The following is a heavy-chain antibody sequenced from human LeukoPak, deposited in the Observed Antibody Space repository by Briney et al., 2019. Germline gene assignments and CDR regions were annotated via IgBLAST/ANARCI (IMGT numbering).Heavy chain of an antibody. Sequence: GASVKVSCKASGGTFNSYAISWVRQAPGQGLEWMGGIIPIFGTTNYARKFRGRVTLTADKSTRTAYLELSSLRSEDTAVYYCARDNDSRAPPHFDYWGQGTLVTVSS. D-gene: IGHD3-16*01. CDR2: IIPIFGTT. CDR1: GGTFNSYA. J-gene: IGHJ4*02. CDR3: ARDNDSRAPPHFDY. V-gene: IGHV1-69*06.